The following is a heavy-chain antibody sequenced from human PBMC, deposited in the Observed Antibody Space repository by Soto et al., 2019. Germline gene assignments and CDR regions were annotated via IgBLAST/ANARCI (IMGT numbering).Heavy chain of an antibody. Sequence: QVQLVQSGAEMKKPGSSVKVSCQSSGGTFNTYAMNWVRQAPGQGPEWMGDISPMFGAANYAPKFQGRVTITADESTGTSYMQLSSLTSEDTAVYYCARKILGSTTRPNYWYFDLWGRGTLVTVSS. V-gene: IGHV1-69*19. CDR3: ARKILGSTTRPNYWYFDL. CDR1: GGTFNTYA. CDR2: ISPMFGAA. J-gene: IGHJ2*01. D-gene: IGHD7-27*01.